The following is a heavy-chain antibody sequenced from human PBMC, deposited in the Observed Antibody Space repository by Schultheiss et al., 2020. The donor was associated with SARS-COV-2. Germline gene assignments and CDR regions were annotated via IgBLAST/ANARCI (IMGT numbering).Heavy chain of an antibody. CDR3: TTWFGEFPGSPDGFDY. CDR1: GFSLSTSGMR. Sequence: SGPTLVKPTQTLTLTCTFSGFSLSTSGMRVSWIRQPPGKALEWLARIDWDDDKFYSTSLKTRLTISKDTSKNQVVLTMTNMDPVDTATYYCTTWFGEFPGSPDGFDYWGQGTLVTVSS. J-gene: IGHJ4*02. V-gene: IGHV2-70*04. D-gene: IGHD3-10*01. CDR2: IDWDDDK.